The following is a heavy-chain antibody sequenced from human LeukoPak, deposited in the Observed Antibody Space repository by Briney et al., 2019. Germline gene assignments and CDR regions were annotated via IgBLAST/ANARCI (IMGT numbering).Heavy chain of an antibody. CDR3: ARLDTYYDFWSGPTFDY. J-gene: IGHJ4*02. D-gene: IGHD3-3*01. V-gene: IGHV4-30-4*08. CDR2: IYYSGST. CDR1: GGSISSGDYY. Sequence: SQTLSLTCTVSGGSISSGDYYWSWIRQPPGKGLEWIGYIYYSGSTYYNPSLKSRATISVDTSKNQFSLKLSSVTAADTAVYYCARLDTYYDFWSGPTFDYWGQGTLVTVSS.